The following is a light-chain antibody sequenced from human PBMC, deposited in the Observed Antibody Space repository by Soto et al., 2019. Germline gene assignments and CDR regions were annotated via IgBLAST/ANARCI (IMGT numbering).Light chain of an antibody. J-gene: IGKJ1*01. CDR1: QSVSSSY. CDR3: QQYGSSPA. V-gene: IGKV3-20*01. Sequence: EIVLTQSPGTLSLSPGERATLSCMASQSVSSSYLAWYQQKPGQAPRLLIYGASSRATGIPDRFSGGGSGTDFTLTISRLEPEDFAVYYCQQYGSSPAFGQGTKVDI. CDR2: GAS.